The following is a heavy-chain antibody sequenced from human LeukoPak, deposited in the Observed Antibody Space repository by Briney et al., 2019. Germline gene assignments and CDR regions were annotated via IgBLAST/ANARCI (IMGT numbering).Heavy chain of an antibody. CDR2: ISYDGSKK. V-gene: IGHV3-30*01. CDR1: GFSFSSYA. Sequence: GGSLRLSWAASGFSFSSYAIHWVRQAPGKGQEWVAAISYDGSKKYYADSVKGRFTISRDNSKNTLYLQMDSLRSEDTAVYYCARPQAYYFDYWGQGTLVTVSP. CDR3: ARPQAYYFDY. J-gene: IGHJ4*02.